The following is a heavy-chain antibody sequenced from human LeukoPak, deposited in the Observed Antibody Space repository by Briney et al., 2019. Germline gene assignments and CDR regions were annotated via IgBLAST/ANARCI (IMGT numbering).Heavy chain of an antibody. CDR3: ARDVAALVEVVPAVIGGWFDP. CDR2: IYHSGST. J-gene: IGHJ5*02. CDR1: GYSISSGYY. D-gene: IGHD2-2*01. Sequence: SETLSLTCAVSGYSISSGYYWGWIRQPPGKGLEWIGGIYHSGSTYYNPSLKSRVTISVDTSKNQFSLKLSSVTAADTAVYYCARDVAALVEVVPAVIGGWFDPWGQGTLVTASS. V-gene: IGHV4-38-2*02.